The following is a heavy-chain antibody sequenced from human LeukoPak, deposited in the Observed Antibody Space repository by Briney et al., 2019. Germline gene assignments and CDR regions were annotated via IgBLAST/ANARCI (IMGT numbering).Heavy chain of an antibody. V-gene: IGHV3-23*01. Sequence: PGGSLRLSCAASGFTFSSYAMSWVRQAPGKGLEWVSAISGSGGSTYYADSVKGRFTISRDNSKNTLYLQMNSLRAEDTAVYYCAKVRASITIFGVVIRRPWEGWFDPWGQGTLVTVSS. CDR3: AKVRASITIFGVVIRRPWEGWFDP. J-gene: IGHJ5*02. CDR1: GFTFSSYA. D-gene: IGHD3-3*01. CDR2: ISGSGGST.